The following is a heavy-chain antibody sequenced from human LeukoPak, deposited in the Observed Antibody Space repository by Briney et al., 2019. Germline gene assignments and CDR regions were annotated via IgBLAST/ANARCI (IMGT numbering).Heavy chain of an antibody. CDR3: VRGVGVSRFNYFDP. CDR2: IWYDASNR. D-gene: IGHD6-13*01. V-gene: IGHV3-33*01. Sequence: RSLTFSCAASGFTFSSFGMHWVRQAPGKGLEWVAVIWYDASNRYYADSVKGRFTISRDNSKNTLFLQMNSLRDDDTAVYYCVRGVGVSRFNYFDPWGQGTLVIVSS. CDR1: GFTFSSFG. J-gene: IGHJ5*02.